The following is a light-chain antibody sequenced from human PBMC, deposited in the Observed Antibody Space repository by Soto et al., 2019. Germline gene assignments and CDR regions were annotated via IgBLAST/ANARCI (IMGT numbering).Light chain of an antibody. CDR3: QHYGGSPAYN. J-gene: IGKJ2*01. V-gene: IGKV3-20*01. CDR1: QSLSREF. CDR2: QTY. Sequence: ELILTQSPGTLSLSPGEIATLSCRCSQSLSREFLACYQQKPGQAPRLLMYQTYSRASGVPDRFSGSGSGTDFALTISRLEPEDSAVYYCQHYGGSPAYNFGQGNK.